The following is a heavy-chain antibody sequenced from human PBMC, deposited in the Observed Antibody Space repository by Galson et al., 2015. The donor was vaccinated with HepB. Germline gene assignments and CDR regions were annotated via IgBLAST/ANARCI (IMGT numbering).Heavy chain of an antibody. J-gene: IGHJ3*01. CDR1: GFSFSTYG. CDR2: IWYDGNNK. D-gene: IGHD3-10*01. Sequence: SLRLSCAASGFSFSTYGMHWVRQAPGKGLEWVAVIWYDGNNKDYADSVKGRFTISRDNSKNTLYLQMNSLRGEDTALYYCAKVFTESRSHYDDGSDVWGQATMVIVSP. V-gene: IGHV3-33*06. CDR3: AKVFTESRSHYDDGSDV.